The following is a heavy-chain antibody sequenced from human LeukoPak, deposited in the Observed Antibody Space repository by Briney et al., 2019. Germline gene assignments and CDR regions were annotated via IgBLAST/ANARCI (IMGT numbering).Heavy chain of an antibody. D-gene: IGHD6-13*01. V-gene: IGHV1-2*02. Sequence: ASVKVSCKASGYTFTGYYMHWVRQAPGQGLEWMGWINPNSGGTNYAQKFQGRVTMTRDTSISTAYMELSRLRSDDTAVYYCARDHAPIAAIVFGYLVPDPTPWFKWGQGTLVTVSS. CDR2: INPNSGGT. CDR1: GYTFTGYY. CDR3: ARDHAPIAAIVFGYLVPDPTPWFK. J-gene: IGHJ4*02.